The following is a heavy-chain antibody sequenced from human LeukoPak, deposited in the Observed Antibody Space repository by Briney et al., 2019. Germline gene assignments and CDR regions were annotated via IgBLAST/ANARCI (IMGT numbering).Heavy chain of an antibody. Sequence: GGSLRLSCAASGXTFSNYGVHWVRQAPGKGLEWVAVIWYDGSNKYYADSVKGRFIISRDNSKNTLYLQMNSLKTEDTAVYYCTTDLIVVVVAATRRWKYYFDYWGQGTLVTVSS. V-gene: IGHV3-33*01. CDR1: GXTFSNYG. D-gene: IGHD2-15*01. J-gene: IGHJ4*02. CDR2: IWYDGSNK. CDR3: TTDLIVVVVAATRRWKYYFDY.